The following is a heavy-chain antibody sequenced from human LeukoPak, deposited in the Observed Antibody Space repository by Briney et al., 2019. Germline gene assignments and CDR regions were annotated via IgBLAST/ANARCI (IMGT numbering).Heavy chain of an antibody. D-gene: IGHD2-15*01. V-gene: IGHV4-39*01. J-gene: IGHJ4*02. CDR1: GGSISSSSYY. CDR3: ARHRGDCSGGSCYSYPFY. Sequence: SETLSLTCTVSGGSISSSSYYWGWIRQPPGKGLEWIGSIYYSGSTYYNPSLKSRVTISVDASKNQFSLKLSYVTAAHTAVYYYARHRGDCSGGSCYSYPFYWGQGTLVTVSS. CDR2: IYYSGST.